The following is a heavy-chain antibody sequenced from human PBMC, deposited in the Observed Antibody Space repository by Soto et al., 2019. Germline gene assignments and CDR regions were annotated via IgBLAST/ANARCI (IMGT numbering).Heavy chain of an antibody. CDR1: GGSFSPNY. V-gene: IGHV4-59*12. Sequence: SETLSLTCTVSGGSFSPNYWAWIRQPPGKGLEWIGYIYHSGSTYYNPSLKSRVTISVDRSKNQFSLKLSSVTAADTAVYYCARVPDRWGQGTLVTVSS. D-gene: IGHD2-2*01. CDR3: ARVPDR. J-gene: IGHJ5*02. CDR2: IYHSGST.